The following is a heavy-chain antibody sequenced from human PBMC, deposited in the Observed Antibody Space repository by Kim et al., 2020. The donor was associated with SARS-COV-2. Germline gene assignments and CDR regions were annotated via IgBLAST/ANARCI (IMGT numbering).Heavy chain of an antibody. D-gene: IGHD4-17*01. J-gene: IGHJ4*02. CDR2: ISSSSSTI. Sequence: GGSLRLSCAASGFTFSSYSMNWVRQAPGKGLEWVSYISSSSSTIYYADSVKGRFTISRDNAKNSLYLQMNSLRDEDTAVYYCARVDYGGNSGDRFDYWGQGTLVTVSS. CDR3: ARVDYGGNSGDRFDY. V-gene: IGHV3-48*02. CDR1: GFTFSSYS.